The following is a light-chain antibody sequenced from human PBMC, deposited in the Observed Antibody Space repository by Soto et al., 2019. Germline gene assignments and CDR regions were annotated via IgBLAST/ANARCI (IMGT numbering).Light chain of an antibody. CDR2: WAS. V-gene: IGKV4-1*01. J-gene: IGKJ1*01. Sequence: DIVMTQSPDSLAVSLGERATINCKSSQSVLYSSNNKNYLAWYQHKPGQPPKLLIYWASTRESGVPDRFSGSGSGTDFPLTISSLQAEDVAVYYCQQYYTTPTFGQGTKVELK. CDR1: QSVLYSSNNKNY. CDR3: QQYYTTPT.